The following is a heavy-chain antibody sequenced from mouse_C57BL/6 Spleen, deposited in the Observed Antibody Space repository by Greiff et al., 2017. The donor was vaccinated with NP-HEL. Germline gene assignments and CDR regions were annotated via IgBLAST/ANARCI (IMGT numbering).Heavy chain of an antibody. V-gene: IGHV1-55*01. J-gene: IGHJ2*01. D-gene: IGHD1-1*01. CDR1: GYTFTSYW. CDR2: IYPGSGST. CDR3: ARKPITTVVADY. Sequence: QVQLQQSGAELVKPGASVKMSCKASGYTFTSYWITWVKQRPGQGLEWIGDIYPGSGSTNYNEKFKSKATLTVDTSSSTAYMQLSSLTSEDSAVYYCARKPITTVVADYWGQGTTLTVSS.